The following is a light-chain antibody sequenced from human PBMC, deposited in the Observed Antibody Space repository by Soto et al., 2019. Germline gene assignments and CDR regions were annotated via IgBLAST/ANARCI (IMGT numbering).Light chain of an antibody. V-gene: IGLV2-14*01. CDR3: CSYTTSNTRQIV. CDR1: SIDVGGYNY. J-gene: IGLJ1*01. Sequence: QSALTQPASVSGSPGQSITISCTGTSIDVGGYNYVSWYQQHPGKAPKFMIYDVSNRPSGVSNRFSGSKSGNTASLTISGLQAEDEADYYCCSYTTSNTRQIVFGTGTQLTVL. CDR2: DVS.